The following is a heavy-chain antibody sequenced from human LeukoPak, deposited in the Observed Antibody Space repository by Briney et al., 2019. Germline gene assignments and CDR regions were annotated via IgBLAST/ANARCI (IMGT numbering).Heavy chain of an antibody. D-gene: IGHD6-6*01. V-gene: IGHV3-30*04. CDR1: GFTFSSYA. Sequence: GGSLRLSCAASGFTFSSYAVHWVRQAPGKGLEWVAVTSHDETTKYYADSVKGRFTISRDNSKNTLYLQMNSLRAEDTAVYFCAREVARPNFFDYWGQGTLVTVSS. J-gene: IGHJ4*02. CDR2: TSHDETTK. CDR3: AREVARPNFFDY.